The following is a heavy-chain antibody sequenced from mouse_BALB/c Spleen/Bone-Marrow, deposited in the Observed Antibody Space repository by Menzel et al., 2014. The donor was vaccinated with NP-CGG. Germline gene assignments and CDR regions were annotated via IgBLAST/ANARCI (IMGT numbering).Heavy chain of an antibody. CDR3: ARHRYFDY. J-gene: IGHJ2*01. CDR2: ISNGGGST. CDR1: GFTFSDYY. Sequence: EVMLVESGGGLVQPGGSLKLSCATSGFTFSDYYMYWVRQTPEKRLEWVAYISNGGGSTYYPDTVKGRFTISRDSAKNTLYLQMSRLKSEDTAMYYCARHRYFDYWGQGTTLTVSS. V-gene: IGHV5-12*02.